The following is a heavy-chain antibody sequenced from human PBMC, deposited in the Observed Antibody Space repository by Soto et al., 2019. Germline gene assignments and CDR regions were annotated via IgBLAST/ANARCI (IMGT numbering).Heavy chain of an antibody. J-gene: IGHJ4*02. D-gene: IGHD6-19*01. Sequence: EVQLLESGGGLVQPGGSLRLSCAASGFTFSSYAMSWVRQAPGEGLEWVSAISGSGGSTYYADSVKGRFTISRDNSKNTLYLQMNSLRAEDTAVYYCAKDARGMTAGIAVGDDYWGQGTLVTVSS. CDR1: GFTFSSYA. CDR3: AKDARGMTAGIAVGDDY. V-gene: IGHV3-23*01. CDR2: ISGSGGST.